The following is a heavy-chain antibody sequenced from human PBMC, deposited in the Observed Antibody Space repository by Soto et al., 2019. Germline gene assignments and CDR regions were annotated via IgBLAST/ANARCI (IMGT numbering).Heavy chain of an antibody. CDR1: GYRVTNYW. CDR2: IYPGDSDT. J-gene: IGHJ6*02. Sequence: GGALKISCQGSGYRVTNYWIGWVRPIARKGLEWMGIIYPGDSDTRYSPYFQGRVTISADRSINTAYLQWSSLKASDTAMYYCAKLTKPGGNYYYAMDVWGQGTTVTVSS. CDR3: AKLTKPGGNYYYAMDV. V-gene: IGHV5-51*01. D-gene: IGHD3-16*01.